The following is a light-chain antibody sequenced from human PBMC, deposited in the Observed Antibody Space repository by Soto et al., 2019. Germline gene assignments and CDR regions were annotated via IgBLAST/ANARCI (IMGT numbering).Light chain of an antibody. Sequence: DIVMTQSPLSLPVTPGEPASISCRSSQSLLHSNGYNYLDWYLQKPGQSPQLLIYLGSNRASGVHDRFSGSGSGTDFTMKISRVEADFFGVYYCMQALQTPDTXCPGTKVDIK. CDR1: QSLLHSNGYNY. CDR2: LGS. CDR3: MQALQTPDT. V-gene: IGKV2-28*01. J-gene: IGKJ3*01.